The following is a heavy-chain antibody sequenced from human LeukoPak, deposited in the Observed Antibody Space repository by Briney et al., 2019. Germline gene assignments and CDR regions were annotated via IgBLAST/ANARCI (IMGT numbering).Heavy chain of an antibody. CDR1: GGSISSYY. D-gene: IGHD3-22*01. CDR2: INHSGST. J-gene: IGHJ3*02. CDR3: ARRGMDYYDGSGYYRDAFDI. V-gene: IGHV4-34*01. Sequence: SETLSLTCTVSGGSISSYYWSWIRQPPGKGLEWIGEINHSGSTNFNPSLKSRVTISVDTSKNHFSLKLSSVTAADTAVYYCARRGMDYYDGSGYYRDAFDIWGQGTMVTVSS.